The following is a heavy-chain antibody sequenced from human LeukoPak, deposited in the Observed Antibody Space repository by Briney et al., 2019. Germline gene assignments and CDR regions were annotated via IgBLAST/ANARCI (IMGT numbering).Heavy chain of an antibody. V-gene: IGHV3-33*01. Sequence: GGSLRLSCAASGFTFSTYGMHRVRQAPGKGLEWVSVIWYDGSNKYYADSAKGRFTISRDNSKNTLYLQMNSLRVEDTAVYYCARAVGPFDYWGQGTLVTVSS. CDR1: GFTFSTYG. CDR2: IWYDGSNK. CDR3: ARAVGPFDY. D-gene: IGHD2-15*01. J-gene: IGHJ4*02.